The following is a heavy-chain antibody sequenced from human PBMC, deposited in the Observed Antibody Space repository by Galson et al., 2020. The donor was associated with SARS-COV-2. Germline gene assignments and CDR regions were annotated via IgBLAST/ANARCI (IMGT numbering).Heavy chain of an antibody. CDR1: GDSVSSNSAC. CDR2: TYYRSKWNN. Sequence: ETSETLSLTCAISGDSVSSNSACWNWIRQSPSRGLEWLGRTYYRSKWNNDYAVSVKSRMIINPDTSKNQISLQLNSVTPEDTAVYYCAREADTAFDIWGQGTMVNVSS. V-gene: IGHV6-1*01. J-gene: IGHJ3*02. CDR3: AREADTAFDI.